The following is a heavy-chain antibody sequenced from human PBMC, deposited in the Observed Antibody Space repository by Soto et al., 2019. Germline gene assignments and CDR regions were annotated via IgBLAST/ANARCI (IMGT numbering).Heavy chain of an antibody. V-gene: IGHV3-11*06. J-gene: IGHJ3*01. Sequence: PGGSLRLSCAASGFTFSDYYMSWIRQAPGKGLEWVSYISSSSSYTNYADSVKGRFTISRDNAKNSLYLQMNSLRAEDTAVYYCTGIVYCGADCSYGAFDLWGQGTMVTVSS. D-gene: IGHD2-21*01. CDR3: TGIVYCGADCSYGAFDL. CDR2: ISSSSSYT. CDR1: GFTFSDYY.